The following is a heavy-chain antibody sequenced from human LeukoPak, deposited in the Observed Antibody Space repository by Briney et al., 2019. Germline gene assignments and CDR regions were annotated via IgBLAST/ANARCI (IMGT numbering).Heavy chain of an antibody. J-gene: IGHJ3*02. CDR2: ISWDDNTE. D-gene: IGHD1-14*01. V-gene: IGHV3-43*01. CDR1: GFTFDDYS. Sequence: GGSLRLSCAASGFTFDDYSMHWVRQVPGKGLEWVSIISWDDNTEYYADSVKGRFTISRDNSNTSLYLQMNSLRTEDTALYYCGKGPRRCTGCDGFDILGQGTMVTVSS. CDR3: GKGPRRCTGCDGFDI.